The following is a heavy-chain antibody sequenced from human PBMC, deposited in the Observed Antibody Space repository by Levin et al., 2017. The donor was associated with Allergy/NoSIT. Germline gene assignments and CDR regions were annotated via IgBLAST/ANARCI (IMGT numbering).Heavy chain of an antibody. CDR2: IIPILGIA. J-gene: IGHJ5*02. Sequence: KISCKASGGTFSSYTISWVRQAPGQGLEWMGRIIPILGIANYAQKFQGRVTITADKSTSTAYMELSSLRSEDTAVYYCASSRGDYVSGWFDPWGQGTLVTVSS. CDR3: ASSRGDYVSGWFDP. D-gene: IGHD4-17*01. CDR1: GGTFSSYT. V-gene: IGHV1-69*02.